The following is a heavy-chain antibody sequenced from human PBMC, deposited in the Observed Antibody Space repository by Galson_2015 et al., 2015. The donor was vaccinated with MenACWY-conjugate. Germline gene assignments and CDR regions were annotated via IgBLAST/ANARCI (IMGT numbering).Heavy chain of an antibody. CDR3: TRTIVSSGNYDAFDI. CDR1: GFTVSNNY. J-gene: IGHJ3*02. Sequence: SLRLSCAASGFTVSNNYMSWVRQTPGKGLEWVSIIYSGGNTYFPDSLKDRFTISRDTSKNTLYLQMNSLRAEDTAVYYCTRTIVSSGNYDAFDIWGQGTAGTVSS. V-gene: IGHV3-66*01. D-gene: IGHD3-22*01. CDR2: IYSGGNT.